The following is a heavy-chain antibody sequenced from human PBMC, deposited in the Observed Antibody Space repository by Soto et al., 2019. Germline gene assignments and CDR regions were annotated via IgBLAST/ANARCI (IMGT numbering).Heavy chain of an antibody. CDR3: ARGLSGDKVDY. D-gene: IGHD7-27*01. CDR2: IYDRGST. CDR1: GGSISSGDYY. V-gene: IGHV4-30-4*01. J-gene: IGHJ4*02. Sequence: QVQLQESGPGLVKPSQTLSLTCTVSGGSISSGDYYWSWIRQSPGKGLEWIGHIYDRGSTYSNPSLNSRVFILVDTSKYQFSLNLNSVTAADTAVYYCARGLSGDKVDYWGRGTLVTVSS.